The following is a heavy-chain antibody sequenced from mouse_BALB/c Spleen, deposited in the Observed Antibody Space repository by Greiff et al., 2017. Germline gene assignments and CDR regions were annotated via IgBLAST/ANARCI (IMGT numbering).Heavy chain of an antibody. CDR3: ARAYGGAMDY. CDR2: ISYSGST. V-gene: IGHV3-2*02. J-gene: IGHJ4*01. CDR1: GYSITSDYA. Sequence: EVKLEESGPGLVKPSQSLSLTCTVTGYSITSDYAWTWIRQFPGNKLEWMGYISYSGSTSYNPSLKSRISITRDTSKNQFFLQLNSVTTEDTATYYCARAYGGAMDYWGQGTSVTVSS. D-gene: IGHD1-1*01.